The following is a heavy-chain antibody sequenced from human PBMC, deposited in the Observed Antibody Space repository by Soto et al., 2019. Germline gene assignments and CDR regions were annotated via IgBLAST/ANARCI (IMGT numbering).Heavy chain of an antibody. D-gene: IGHD6-13*01. CDR1: CGSISSYY. CDR3: ARYRREAVAGYTLDN. Sequence: SSETLSRTGSVSCGSISSYYWTWIRQPPGKGLEWIGYVYNSGSTNYNPSLKSRVTISEDTSKSQFSLKVNSMTAADTAVYYCARYRREAVAGYTLDNWGQGILVTVSS. J-gene: IGHJ4*02. CDR2: VYNSGST. V-gene: IGHV4-59*01.